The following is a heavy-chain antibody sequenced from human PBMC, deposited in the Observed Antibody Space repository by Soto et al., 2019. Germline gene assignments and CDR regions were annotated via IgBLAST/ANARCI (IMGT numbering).Heavy chain of an antibody. D-gene: IGHD3-10*01. J-gene: IGHJ4*02. CDR3: ASMVRGVSTFDC. Sequence: SETLSLTCAVYGGSFSGYYWSWIRQPPGKGLEWIGEINHSGSTNYNPSLKSRVTISVDTSKNQFSLKLSSVTAADTAVYYCASMVRGVSTFDCWGQGTLVTVSS. CDR1: GGSFSGYY. V-gene: IGHV4-34*01. CDR2: INHSGST.